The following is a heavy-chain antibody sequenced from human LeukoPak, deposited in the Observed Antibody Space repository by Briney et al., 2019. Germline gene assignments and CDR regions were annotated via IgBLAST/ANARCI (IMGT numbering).Heavy chain of an antibody. CDR2: ISGRSSYI. CDR3: ARGGGGADY. J-gene: IGHJ4*02. Sequence: GGSLRLSCAASGFTFSDYSMNWVPQAPGKGLEWVSSISGRSSYIYYADSVRGRFAISRDSDKNALFLQMDSLRTDDTAVYYCARGGGGADYWGQGTVVTVSS. CDR1: GFTFSDYS. D-gene: IGHD2-21*01. V-gene: IGHV3-21*06.